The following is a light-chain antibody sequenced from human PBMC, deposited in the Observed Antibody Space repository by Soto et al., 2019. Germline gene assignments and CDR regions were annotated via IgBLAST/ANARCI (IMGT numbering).Light chain of an antibody. CDR3: QQYCSSPLFT. CDR2: GAS. CDR1: QSVSSSY. Sequence: EIVLTQSPGTLSLSPGERATLSCRASQSVSSSYLAWYRKKPGPAPRLLIYGASGRATGIPARFSGSGSGTDFTLTISSLEPEDFAVYYCQQYCSSPLFTFGPGTKVDIK. V-gene: IGKV3-20*01. J-gene: IGKJ3*01.